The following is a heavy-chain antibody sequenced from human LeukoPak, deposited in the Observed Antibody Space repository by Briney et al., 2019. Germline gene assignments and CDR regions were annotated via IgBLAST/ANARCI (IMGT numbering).Heavy chain of an antibody. CDR1: GFTFSSYW. J-gene: IGHJ4*02. CDR2: MKPDGSEK. V-gene: IGHV3-7*01. Sequence: GGSLRLSCAVSGFTFSSYWMSWVRQVPGKGLEWVANMKPDGSEKYYVDSVKGRFTISRDSSKNFLYLQMNSLRAEDTAVYYCARSLDYWDQGTLVIVSS. CDR3: ARSLDY.